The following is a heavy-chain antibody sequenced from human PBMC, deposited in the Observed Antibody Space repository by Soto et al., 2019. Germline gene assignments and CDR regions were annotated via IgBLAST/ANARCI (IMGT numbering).Heavy chain of an antibody. V-gene: IGHV3-23*01. CDR3: AKDPSGYTDGYYYYYYMDV. D-gene: IGHD6-25*01. CDR2: ISGTGRST. J-gene: IGHJ6*03. Sequence: GGSLRLSCAASGFSFSSYAMSWVRQAPGKGLEWVSTISGTGRSTYYAASVKGRFTISRDNSKNTLYLQVNSLRAEDTAVYYCAKDPSGYTDGYYYYYYMDVWGKGTTVTVSS. CDR1: GFSFSSYA.